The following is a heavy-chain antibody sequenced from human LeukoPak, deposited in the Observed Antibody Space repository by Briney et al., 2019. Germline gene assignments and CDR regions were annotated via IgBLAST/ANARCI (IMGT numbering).Heavy chain of an antibody. CDR2: IYNVGSTGNT. V-gene: IGHV4-61*02. Sequence: PSQTLSLTCTVSGGSISSGSYYWSWIRQPAGKGLEWIGCIYNVGSTGNTHYNPSLKSRLTISEDTSKNQFSLRLSSVTAADTAVYCARDFGAGSYRYGMDVWGQGTVVTVSS. CDR1: GGSISSGSYY. CDR3: ARDFGAGSYRYGMDV. D-gene: IGHD3-10*01. J-gene: IGHJ6*02.